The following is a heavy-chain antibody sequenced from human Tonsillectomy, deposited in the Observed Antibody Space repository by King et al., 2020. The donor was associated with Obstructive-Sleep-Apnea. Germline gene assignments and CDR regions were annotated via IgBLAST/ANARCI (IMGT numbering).Heavy chain of an antibody. V-gene: IGHV3-21*01. CDR3: ARVGYRYSAYGMDV. D-gene: IGHD3-16*02. J-gene: IGHJ6*02. CDR1: GLTFSSYS. Sequence: VQLVESGGGLVKPGGSLRLSCAASGLTFSSYSMNWVRQAPGKGLEWVSSISSSSSYIYYADSVKGRFTISRDNAKNSLYLQMNSLRAEDTAVYYCARVGYRYSAYGMDVWGQGTTVTVSS. CDR2: ISSSSSYI.